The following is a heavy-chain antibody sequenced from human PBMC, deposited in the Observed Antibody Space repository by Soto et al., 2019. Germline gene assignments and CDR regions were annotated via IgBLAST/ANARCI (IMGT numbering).Heavy chain of an antibody. CDR3: ARDRRWLPRGPNNWLDL. V-gene: IGHV4-30-4*01. CDR2: IYYDGNS. Sequence: PSETLSLTCTVSGGSINSGDYYWTWVRQPPGKGLEWIGYIYYDGNSQHNPSLKSRVTMSIDTSKNQFSLNLSSVTAADTAVYYCARDRRWLPRGPNNWLDLWGQGTQV. D-gene: IGHD5-12*01. J-gene: IGHJ5*02. CDR1: GGSINSGDYY.